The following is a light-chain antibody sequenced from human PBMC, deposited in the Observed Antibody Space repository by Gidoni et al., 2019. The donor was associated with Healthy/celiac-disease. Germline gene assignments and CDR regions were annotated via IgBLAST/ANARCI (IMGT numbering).Light chain of an antibody. J-gene: IGKJ3*01. CDR3: LQDYSYPFT. V-gene: IGKV1-6*01. Sequence: AIQLTQSPSSLSPSVGDRVTITCRASQGIRSDLGWYQQKPGKAPKLLIYAASSLQSGVPSRFSGSGSGTDFTLTISSLQPEDFATYYCLQDYSYPFTFGPGTKVDIK. CDR1: QGIRSD. CDR2: AAS.